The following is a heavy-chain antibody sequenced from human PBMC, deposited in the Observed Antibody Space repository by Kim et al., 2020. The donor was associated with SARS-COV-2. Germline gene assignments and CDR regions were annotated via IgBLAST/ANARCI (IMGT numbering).Heavy chain of an antibody. D-gene: IGHD7-27*01. V-gene: IGHV3-53*01. CDR3: INSNWGSY. CDR1: GFTVSSNH. CDR2: IYNDGAT. Sequence: GGSLRLSCTPSGFTVSSNHMSWVRQAPGKGLEWVSIIYNDGATYYANSVMGRFSISRDNYKNTVYLQMNTLGAEDTAVYYCINSNWGSYWGQGTLVTVSS. J-gene: IGHJ4*02.